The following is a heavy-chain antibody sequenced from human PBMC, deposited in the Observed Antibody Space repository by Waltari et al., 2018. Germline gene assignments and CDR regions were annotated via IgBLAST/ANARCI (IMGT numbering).Heavy chain of an antibody. Sequence: QVQLQESGPGLVKPSETLSLTCTVSGGSISSYYWSWIRPPPGKGLEWIGYIYYSGSTHYNPSLKSRVTISVDTSKNQFSRKLSSVTAADTAVYYCARVTDSSSWYQGYYYYGMDVWGQGTTVTVSS. J-gene: IGHJ6*02. D-gene: IGHD6-13*01. CDR2: IYYSGST. V-gene: IGHV4-59*01. CDR3: ARVTDSSSWYQGYYYYGMDV. CDR1: GGSISSYY.